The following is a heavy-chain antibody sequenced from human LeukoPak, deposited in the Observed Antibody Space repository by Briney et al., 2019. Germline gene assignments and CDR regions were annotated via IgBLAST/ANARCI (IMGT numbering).Heavy chain of an antibody. CDR2: INHGGDT. CDR3: ARCPTISETRYFDF. V-gene: IGHV4-34*01. Sequence: SETLSLTCAVSGESFSAYYWSWIRQSPGKGLEWIAEINHGGDTNYNPSVKSRVTISIDTSKNQFSLKVRSLTAADTAVYYCARCPTISETRYFDFGGQGTLVTVSS. J-gene: IGHJ4*03. D-gene: IGHD5-24*01. CDR1: GESFSAYY.